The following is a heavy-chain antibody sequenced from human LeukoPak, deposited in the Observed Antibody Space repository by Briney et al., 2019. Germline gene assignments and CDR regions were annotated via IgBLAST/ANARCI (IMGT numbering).Heavy chain of an antibody. J-gene: IGHJ4*02. D-gene: IGHD5-24*01. V-gene: IGHV3-23*01. CDR1: GFTFSSSA. CDR2: ISGSGGST. CDR3: AKEGRWLQLRRGYFDY. Sequence: GGSLRLSCAASGFTFSSSAMSWVRQAPGKGLEWVSAISGSGGSTYYADSVKGRFTISRDNSKNTLYLQMNSLRAEDTAVYYCAKEGRWLQLRRGYFDYWGQGTLVTVSS.